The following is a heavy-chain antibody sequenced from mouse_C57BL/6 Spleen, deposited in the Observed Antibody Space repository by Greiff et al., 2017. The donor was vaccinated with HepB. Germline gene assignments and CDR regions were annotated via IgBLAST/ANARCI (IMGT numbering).Heavy chain of an antibody. CDR3: AKGEGVFAY. CDR1: GDTFTSYW. V-gene: IGHV1-72*01. J-gene: IGHJ3*01. Sequence: QVQLQQSGAELVKPGASVKLSCKASGDTFTSYWMHWVKQRPGRGREWRGRSDPKRGGTKYNEKFKSKATLTVDKPSSTAYMQLSSLTSEDSAVYYCAKGEGVFAYWGQGTLVTVSA. CDR2: SDPKRGGT.